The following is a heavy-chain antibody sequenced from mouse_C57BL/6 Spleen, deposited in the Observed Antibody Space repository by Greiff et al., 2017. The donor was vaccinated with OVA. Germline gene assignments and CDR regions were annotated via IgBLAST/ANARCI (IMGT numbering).Heavy chain of an antibody. Sequence: QVQLKQSGAELVKPGASVKMSCKASGYTFTSYWITWVKQRPGQGLEWIGDIYPGSGSTNYNEKFKSKATLTVDTSSSTAYMQLSSLTSEDAAVYYCASPFYSNYGAMDYWGQGTSVTVSS. CDR2: IYPGSGST. J-gene: IGHJ4*01. D-gene: IGHD2-5*01. V-gene: IGHV1-55*01. CDR3: ASPFYSNYGAMDY. CDR1: GYTFTSYW.